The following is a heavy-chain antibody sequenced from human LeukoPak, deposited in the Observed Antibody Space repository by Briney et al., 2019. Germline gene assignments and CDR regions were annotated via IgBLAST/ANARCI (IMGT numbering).Heavy chain of an antibody. Sequence: GGSVRLSCAASGFTFSAYWMHWVRQDPGKGLVWVSRINSDGDTGYADSVKGRFTISRDNAKNTLFMEMNSLRVEDTAVYYCARESSGGLDYWGQGTPVTVSS. V-gene: IGHV3-74*01. D-gene: IGHD2-15*01. CDR3: ARESSGGLDY. J-gene: IGHJ4*02. CDR2: INSDGDT. CDR1: GFTFSAYW.